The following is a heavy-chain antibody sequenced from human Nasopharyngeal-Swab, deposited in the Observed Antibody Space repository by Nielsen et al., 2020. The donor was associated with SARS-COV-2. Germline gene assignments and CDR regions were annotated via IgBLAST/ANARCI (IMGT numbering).Heavy chain of an antibody. CDR1: GYTLPEVA. V-gene: IGHV1-24*01. CDR3: AAQLWSFWFDY. D-gene: IGHD3-10*01. Sequence: ASVTVSCKVSGYTLPEVAIHWVRQAPGKGPEWMGGFDPEDGEKIYAQKLQGRVTISVHSSTDTAYMELSSLRSEDTAIYYCAAQLWSFWFDYWGQGTLVTVSS. CDR2: FDPEDGEK. J-gene: IGHJ4*02.